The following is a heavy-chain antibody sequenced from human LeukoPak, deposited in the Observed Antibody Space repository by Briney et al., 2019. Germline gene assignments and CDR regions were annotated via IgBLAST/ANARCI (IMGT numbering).Heavy chain of an antibody. CDR3: ARDRRYYDILTGHAGLFDY. CDR1: GYSISSGYY. CDR2: IYHSGST. D-gene: IGHD3-9*01. J-gene: IGHJ4*02. Sequence: SETLSLTCAVSGYSISSGYYWGWIRQPPGKGLEWIGSIYHSGSTYYNPSLKSRVTISVDTSKNQFSRKLSSVTAADTAVYYCARDRRYYDILTGHAGLFDYWGQGTLVTVSS. V-gene: IGHV4-38-2*02.